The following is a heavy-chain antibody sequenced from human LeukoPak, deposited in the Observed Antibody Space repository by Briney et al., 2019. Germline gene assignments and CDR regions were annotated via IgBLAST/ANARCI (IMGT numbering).Heavy chain of an antibody. J-gene: IGHJ6*02. Sequence: PGGSLRLSCAASGFTFSSYSMNWVRQAPGKGLEWVSYISSSSSTIYYADSVKGRFTISRDNAKNSLYLQMNSLRAEDTAVYYCAGEGCSSTSCYYYYYGMDVWGQGTTVTVSS. CDR3: AGEGCSSTSCYYYYYGMDV. D-gene: IGHD2-2*01. CDR2: ISSSSSTI. V-gene: IGHV3-48*01. CDR1: GFTFSSYS.